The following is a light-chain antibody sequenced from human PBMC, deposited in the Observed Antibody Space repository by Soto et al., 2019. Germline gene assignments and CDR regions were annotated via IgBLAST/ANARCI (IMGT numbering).Light chain of an antibody. Sequence: QSVLTQPPSASGSPGQSVTISCTGTTSDVGGYNYVSWYQQHPGKAPKLMIYGVSTRPSGVPDRFSGSKSGNTASLTVSGLQAEDEADYYCSSYAGSNNLVFGGGTKLTVL. V-gene: IGLV2-8*01. CDR2: GVS. CDR1: TSDVGGYNY. CDR3: SSYAGSNNLV. J-gene: IGLJ2*01.